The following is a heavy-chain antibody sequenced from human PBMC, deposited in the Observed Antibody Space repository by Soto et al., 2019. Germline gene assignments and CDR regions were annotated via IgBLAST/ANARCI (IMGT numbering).Heavy chain of an antibody. J-gene: IGHJ6*02. V-gene: IGHV4-28*01. CDR2: ITHGGST. Sequence: PSETLSLTCAVYGYSIRSSDWWGWIRQPPGKGLEWIGYITHGGSTNYNPSLKRRVTMSVDPSKNQFSLNLTSVTAVDTAVYYCARMAVTTFYYYAMDVWGQGTTLTVSS. CDR1: GYSIRSSDW. CDR3: ARMAVTTFYYYAMDV. D-gene: IGHD6-19*01.